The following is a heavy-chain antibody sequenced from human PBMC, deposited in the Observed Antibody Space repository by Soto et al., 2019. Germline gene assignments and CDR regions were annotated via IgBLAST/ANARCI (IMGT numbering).Heavy chain of an antibody. J-gene: IGHJ6*02. V-gene: IGHV4-30-2*01. D-gene: IGHD2-15*01. CDR2: IYHSGST. CDR1: GGSISSGGYF. CDR3: ASRLTVVGGMDV. Sequence: SETLSLTCAVSGGSISSGGYFWSWIRQPPGKGLEWIGYIYHSGSTYYNPSLKSRVTISVDRSKNQFSLKLTSVTAADTAVYYCASRLTVVGGMDVWGQGTTVTVSS.